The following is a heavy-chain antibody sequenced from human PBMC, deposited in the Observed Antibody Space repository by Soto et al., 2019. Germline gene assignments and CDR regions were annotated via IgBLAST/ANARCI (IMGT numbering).Heavy chain of an antibody. Sequence: ASVKVSCKASGYIFVNYGIAWVRQAPGQGLEWMGWIIPYTGTTNYAKKVQGRVTITTDESTNTAYMELGSLRSEDTAVYYCAREGLVLVPTTVNSDYYYYAMDVWGQGTTVTVSS. J-gene: IGHJ6*02. CDR1: GYIFVNYG. D-gene: IGHD2-2*01. V-gene: IGHV1-18*01. CDR2: IIPYTGTT. CDR3: AREGLVLVPTTVNSDYYYYAMDV.